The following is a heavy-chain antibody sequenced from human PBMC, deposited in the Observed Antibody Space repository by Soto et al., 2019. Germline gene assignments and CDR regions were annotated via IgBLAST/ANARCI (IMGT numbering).Heavy chain of an antibody. D-gene: IGHD4-17*01. V-gene: IGHV4-4*07. CDR1: GGSISSYY. J-gene: IGHJ5*02. CDR3: ARDGLTVTTPQGWFDP. CDR2: IYTSGST. Sequence: QVQLQESGPGLVKPSETLSLTCTVSGGSISSYYWSWIRQPAGKGLEWIGRIYTSGSTNYNPSLKSRVTMSVDTSKNQFSLKLSSETAADTAVYYCARDGLTVTTPQGWFDPWGQGTLVTVSS.